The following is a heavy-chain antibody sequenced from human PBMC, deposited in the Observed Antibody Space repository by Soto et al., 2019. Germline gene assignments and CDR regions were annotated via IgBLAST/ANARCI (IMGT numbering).Heavy chain of an antibody. V-gene: IGHV2-5*02. J-gene: IGHJ3*02. Sequence: SGPTLVNPTQTLTLTCTFSGFSLSTSGVGVGWIRQPPGKALEWLALIYWDDDKRYSPSLKSRLTITKDTSKNQVVLTMTNMDPVDTATYYCAHSPSIFGVVIIREANAFDIWGQGTMVTVSS. CDR1: GFSLSTSGVG. CDR3: AHSPSIFGVVIIREANAFDI. CDR2: IYWDDDK. D-gene: IGHD3-3*01.